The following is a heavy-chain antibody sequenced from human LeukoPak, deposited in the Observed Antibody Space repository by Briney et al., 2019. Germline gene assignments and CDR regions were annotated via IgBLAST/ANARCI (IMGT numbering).Heavy chain of an antibody. Sequence: GGSLRLSCAASGFTFSSYAMHWVRQAPGKGLEWVAVISYDGSNKYYADSVKGRFTISRDKSKNTLYLQMNSLRAEDTAVYYCATDDSGWYWYYFDYWGQGTLVTVSS. V-gene: IGHV3-30-3*01. CDR1: GFTFSSYA. D-gene: IGHD6-19*01. CDR3: ATDDSGWYWYYFDY. J-gene: IGHJ4*02. CDR2: ISYDGSNK.